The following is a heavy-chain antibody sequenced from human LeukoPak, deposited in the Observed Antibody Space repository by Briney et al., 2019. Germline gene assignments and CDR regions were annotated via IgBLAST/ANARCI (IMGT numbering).Heavy chain of an antibody. Sequence: KPSETLSLTCAVSGYSISSGYYWGWIRQPPGKGLEWIGEINHSGSTNYNPSLKSRVTISVDTSKNQFSLKLSSVTAADTAVYYCARGPRWHRKFDPWGQGTLVTVSS. CDR3: ARGPRWHRKFDP. J-gene: IGHJ5*02. V-gene: IGHV4-38-2*01. D-gene: IGHD2-15*01. CDR1: GYSISSGYY. CDR2: INHSGST.